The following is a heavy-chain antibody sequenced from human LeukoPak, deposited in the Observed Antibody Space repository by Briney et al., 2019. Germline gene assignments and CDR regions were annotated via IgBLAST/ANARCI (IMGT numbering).Heavy chain of an antibody. CDR3: ARASYDAFDI. V-gene: IGHV3-11*04. CDR2: ISNSGTGT. J-gene: IGHJ3*02. Sequence: GGSLRLSCAGSGFVFRNYYMSWIRQAPGKGLEWVSYISNSGTGTYYADSVKGRFTMSRDNAMNSLYLQMNSLRAEDTAVYYCARASYDAFDIWGQGTVVTVSS. CDR1: GFVFRNYY.